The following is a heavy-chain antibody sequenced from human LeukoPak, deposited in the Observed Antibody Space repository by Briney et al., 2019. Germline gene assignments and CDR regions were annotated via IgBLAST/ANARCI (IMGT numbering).Heavy chain of an antibody. CDR2: ISSSTSYI. CDR1: GFTFSSYS. D-gene: IGHD2-2*01. V-gene: IGHV3-21*01. J-gene: IGHJ4*02. Sequence: GGSLRLSCAASGFTFSSYSMNWVRQAPGKGLEWVSSISSSTSYIYYADSVKGRFTISRDNAKNSLYLQMNSLRAEDTAVYYCARVFGGYCSSTSYCALDCWGQGTLVTVSS. CDR3: ARVFGGYCSSTSYCALDC.